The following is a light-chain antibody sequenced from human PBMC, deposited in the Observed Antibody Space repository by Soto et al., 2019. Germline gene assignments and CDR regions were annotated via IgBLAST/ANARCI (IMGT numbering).Light chain of an antibody. V-gene: IGLV2-11*01. Sequence: QSALTQPRSVSGSPGQSVTISCTGTSSDVGGYNFVSWYQQYPGKVPKLIIYDVSQRPSGVPDRFSASKSDNTASLTISGLQAADEADYYCCTYVGSYTLFGGGTQLTVL. CDR1: SSDVGGYNF. CDR2: DVS. CDR3: CTYVGSYTL. J-gene: IGLJ2*01.